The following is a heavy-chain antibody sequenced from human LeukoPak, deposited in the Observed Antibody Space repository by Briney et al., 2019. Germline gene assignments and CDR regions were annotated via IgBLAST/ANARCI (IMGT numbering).Heavy chain of an antibody. Sequence: ASVKVSCKASGYTFTGYYMHWVRQAPGQGLEWMGWINPNSGGTNYAQKFQGRVNMTRDTSISTAYMELSRPRSDDTAVYYCASSNRGGVAPAAGDYWGQGTLVTVSS. J-gene: IGHJ4*02. CDR3: ASSNRGGVAPAAGDY. D-gene: IGHD6-13*01. V-gene: IGHV1-2*02. CDR2: INPNSGGT. CDR1: GYTFTGYY.